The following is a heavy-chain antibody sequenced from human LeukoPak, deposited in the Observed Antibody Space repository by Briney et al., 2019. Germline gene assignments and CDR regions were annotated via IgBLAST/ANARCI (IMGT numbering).Heavy chain of an antibody. CDR2: ISGSGGST. D-gene: IGHD6-13*01. Sequence: GGSLRLSCAASGFTFSSYAMSWVRQAPGKGLEWVSAISGSGGSTYYADSVKGRFTISRDNSKNTLYLQMNSLRAEDTAVYYCARGPEKKSSWYGVAHLGYWGQGTLVTVSS. CDR1: GFTFSSYA. V-gene: IGHV3-23*01. CDR3: ARGPEKKSSWYGVAHLGY. J-gene: IGHJ4*02.